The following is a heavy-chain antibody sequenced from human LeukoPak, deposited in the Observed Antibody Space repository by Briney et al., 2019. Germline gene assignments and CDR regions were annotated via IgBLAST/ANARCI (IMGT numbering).Heavy chain of an antibody. D-gene: IGHD1-26*01. J-gene: IGHJ4*02. CDR1: GGSISSYY. Sequence: SETLSLTCTVSGGSISSYYWSWIRQPPGKGLEWIGRISSSGSTNYNPSLKSRVTISVDTSKNQFSLKLSSVTAADTAVYYCARGGGSYDYFDYWGQGTLVTVSS. V-gene: IGHV4-4*08. CDR3: ARGGGSYDYFDY. CDR2: ISSSGST.